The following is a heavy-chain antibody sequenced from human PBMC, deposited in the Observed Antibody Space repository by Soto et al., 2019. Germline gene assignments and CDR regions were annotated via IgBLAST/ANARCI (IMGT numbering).Heavy chain of an antibody. Sequence: GGSLRLSCAASGFTFSSYSMNWVRQAPGKGLEWVSSISSSSSYIYYADSVKGRFTISRDNAKNSLYLQMNSLRAEDTAVYYCAGDLDCSGGSCPYYYYYMDVWGKGTTVTVSS. V-gene: IGHV3-21*01. CDR1: GFTFSSYS. CDR2: ISSSSSYI. CDR3: AGDLDCSGGSCPYYYYYMDV. D-gene: IGHD2-15*01. J-gene: IGHJ6*03.